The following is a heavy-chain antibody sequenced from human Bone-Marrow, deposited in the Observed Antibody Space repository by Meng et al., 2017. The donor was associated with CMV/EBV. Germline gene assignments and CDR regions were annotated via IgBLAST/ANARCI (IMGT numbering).Heavy chain of an antibody. CDR3: ARQAPDNWFDP. CDR2: TYYDGPT. J-gene: IGHJ5*02. Sequence: TVSRSPMNSGESCASWIARHPEKDLHWIGYTYYDGPTHYGPSLRSRVTISVATSKNQFSLKLNSVTAADTAVYSCARQAPDNWFDPWGQGALVTVSS. V-gene: IGHV4-31*03. CDR1: RSPMNSGESC.